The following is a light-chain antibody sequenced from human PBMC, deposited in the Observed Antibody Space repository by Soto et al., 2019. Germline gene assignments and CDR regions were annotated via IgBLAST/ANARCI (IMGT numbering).Light chain of an antibody. CDR1: QSVSSN. J-gene: IGKJ5*01. V-gene: IGKV3-15*01. CDR2: GAS. Sequence: EIVMTQSPATLSESTGERVTLSCRASQSVSSNLAWYQQKSGQAPRLLIYGASTRATGIPARFSGSGSGTEFTLTISSLQSEDFAIYYCQQYNKWPPVTFGQGTRLEIK. CDR3: QQYNKWPPVT.